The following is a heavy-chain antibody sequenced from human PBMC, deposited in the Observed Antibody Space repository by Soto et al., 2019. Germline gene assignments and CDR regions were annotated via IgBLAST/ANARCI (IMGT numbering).Heavy chain of an antibody. V-gene: IGHV4-59*12. Sequence: SGPLSLTCTVSGGSISSYYWSWIRQPPGKGLEWIGYIYYSGSTNYNPSLKSRVTMSVDTSKNQFSLKLSAVTAADTAVYYCARDLPYSTSSDRQNWFDPWGQGTLVTVS. CDR2: IYYSGST. D-gene: IGHD6-6*01. CDR1: GGSISSYY. J-gene: IGHJ5*02. CDR3: ARDLPYSTSSDRQNWFDP.